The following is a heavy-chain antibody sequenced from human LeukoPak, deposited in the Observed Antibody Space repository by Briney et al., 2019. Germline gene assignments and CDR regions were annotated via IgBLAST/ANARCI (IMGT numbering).Heavy chain of an antibody. CDR1: GFTFSSYW. CDR2: IKQDGSEK. V-gene: IGHV3-7*01. CDR3: ASPKLGRRDAFDI. Sequence: GGSLRLSCAASGFTFSSYWTSWVRQAPGKGLEWVANIKQDGSEKYYVDSVKGRFTISRDNAKNSLYLQMNSLRAEDTAVYYCASPKLGRRDAFDIWGQGTMVTVSS. D-gene: IGHD7-27*01. J-gene: IGHJ3*02.